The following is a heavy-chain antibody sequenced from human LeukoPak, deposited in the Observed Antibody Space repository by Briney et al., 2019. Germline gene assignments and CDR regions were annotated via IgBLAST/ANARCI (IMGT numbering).Heavy chain of an antibody. D-gene: IGHD6-6*01. J-gene: IGHJ4*02. CDR2: ISSSSSYI. Sequence: KPGGSLRLSCAASGFSFDDYGMSWVRQAPGQGLEWVSSISSSSSYIYYADSVRGRFTISRDNAKNSLYLQMNSLRAEDTAVYYRARVDRSSYYFDYWGQGTLVTVSS. V-gene: IGHV3-21*01. CDR3: ARVDRSSYYFDY. CDR1: GFSFDDYG.